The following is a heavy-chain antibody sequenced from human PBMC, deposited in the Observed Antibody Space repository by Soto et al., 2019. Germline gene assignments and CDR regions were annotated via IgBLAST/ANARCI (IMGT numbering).Heavy chain of an antibody. CDR1: GFTFSSYA. CDR3: AKAQYDFCSGYPSRYFDY. J-gene: IGHJ4*02. CDR2: ISGSGGST. V-gene: IGHV3-23*01. D-gene: IGHD3-3*01. Sequence: EVQLLESGGGLVQPGGSLRLSCVASGFTFSSYAMSWVRQAPGKGLEWVSAISGSGGSTYYADSVKCRFTMSRDNSKSTLYLQMNSLRAEDTAVYYCAKAQYDFCSGYPSRYFDYWGQGTQVTVSS.